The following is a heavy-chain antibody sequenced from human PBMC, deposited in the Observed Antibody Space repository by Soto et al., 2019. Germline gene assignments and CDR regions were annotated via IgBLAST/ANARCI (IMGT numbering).Heavy chain of an antibody. D-gene: IGHD3-22*01. CDR3: AGQAYYYDTSGPSIRASDI. J-gene: IGHJ3*02. CDR1: GGSLSSSRYY. Sequence: SETLSLTCTVSGGSLSSSRYYWGCIRQPPGKGLEWIGSISYSGSTYYNPSLKSRMTISVDTSKNQFSLKLSSVTAADTAVYYCAGQAYYYDTSGPSIRASDIWGQGTMVNVSS. CDR2: ISYSGST. V-gene: IGHV4-39*01.